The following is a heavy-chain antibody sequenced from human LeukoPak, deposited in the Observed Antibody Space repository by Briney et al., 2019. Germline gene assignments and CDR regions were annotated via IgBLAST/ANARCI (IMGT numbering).Heavy chain of an antibody. D-gene: IGHD3-16*01. V-gene: IGHV3-7*03. CDR3: ARVHGGQRSGYGMDV. Sequence: GGSLRLSCAASGFTFSSYWMSWVRQAPGKGLEWVANIKQDGSEKYYVGSVKGRFTISRDNAKNSLYLQMNSLRAEDTAVYYCARVHGGQRSGYGMDVWGQGTTVTVSS. J-gene: IGHJ6*02. CDR2: IKQDGSEK. CDR1: GFTFSSYW.